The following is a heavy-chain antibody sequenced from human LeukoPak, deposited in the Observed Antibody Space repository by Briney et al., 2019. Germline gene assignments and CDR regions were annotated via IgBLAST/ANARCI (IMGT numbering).Heavy chain of an antibody. CDR1: GFTFSSYA. CDR3: AKSYSSGWFGLYFDS. V-gene: IGHV3-23*01. CDR2: FSGSGDTT. D-gene: IGHD6-19*01. Sequence: PGGSLRLSCAASGFTFSSYAMNWVRQAPGKGLEWVSTFSGSGDTTYYADSVKGRFAISTDNSKNTLYLQMDSLRAGDTAVYYCAKSYSSGWFGLYFDSWGQGTLVTVSS. J-gene: IGHJ4*02.